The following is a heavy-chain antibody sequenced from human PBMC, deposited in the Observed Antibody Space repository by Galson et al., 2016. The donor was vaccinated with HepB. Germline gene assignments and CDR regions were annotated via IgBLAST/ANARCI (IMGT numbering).Heavy chain of an antibody. CDR2: ISGSAHSL. J-gene: IGHJ4*02. Sequence: SLRLSCAASGFTFSDYAMTWVRQAPGKGLEWVSGISGSAHSLTVADSVKGRFTISRDKSKNTLYLQMNNLRAEDTAVYYCARRGDNQRKKDYIDYWGQGTLVTVSS. D-gene: IGHD3-16*01. CDR1: GFTFSDYA. CDR3: ARRGDNQRKKDYIDY. V-gene: IGHV3-23*01.